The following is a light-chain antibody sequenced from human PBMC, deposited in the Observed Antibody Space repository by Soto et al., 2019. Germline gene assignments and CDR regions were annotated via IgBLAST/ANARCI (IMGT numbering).Light chain of an antibody. V-gene: IGKV1-5*01. CDR2: EAR. J-gene: IGKJ1*01. Sequence: DIQMTQSPSTLSASVGDRVTITCRASQSISSWLAWYLQKPGKAPKLLIYEARNLESGVPSRFGGSGSGTEFTLTISSLQSEDFAVYYCQQYNNWPRTFGQGTKVDIK. CDR3: QQYNNWPRT. CDR1: QSISSW.